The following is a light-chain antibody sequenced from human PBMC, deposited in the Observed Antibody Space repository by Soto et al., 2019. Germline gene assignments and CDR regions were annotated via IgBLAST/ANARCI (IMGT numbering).Light chain of an antibody. CDR3: QSYDSSLSGYV. J-gene: IGLJ1*01. V-gene: IGLV1-40*01. CDR1: SANIGAAYN. CDR2: GNN. Sequence: QSVLTQPHSVSGDPGQRVTISCTGSSANIGAAYNVDWYQQLPGTAPKLLIYGNNNRPSGVPARFSGSKSGTSASLAIAGLQAEDEGDYYGQSYDSSLSGYVFGTGTKLTVL.